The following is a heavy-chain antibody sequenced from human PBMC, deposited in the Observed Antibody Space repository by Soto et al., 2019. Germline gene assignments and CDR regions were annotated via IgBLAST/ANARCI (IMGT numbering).Heavy chain of an antibody. CDR3: ARKSYKGNWFDP. CDR2: INAGNGNT. J-gene: IGHJ5*02. Sequence: QVQLVQSGAEVKKPGASVKVSCRASGYTFTSYAMHWVRQAPGQRLEWMGWINAGNGNTKYSQKFQGRVTITRDTSASTAYMELSSLRSEDTAVYYCARKSYKGNWFDPWGQGTLVTVSS. D-gene: IGHD1-20*01. CDR1: GYTFTSYA. V-gene: IGHV1-3*01.